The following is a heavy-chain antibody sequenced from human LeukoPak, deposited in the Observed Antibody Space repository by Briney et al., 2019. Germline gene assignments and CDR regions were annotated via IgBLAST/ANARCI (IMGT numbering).Heavy chain of an antibody. V-gene: IGHV3-23*01. Sequence: GGSLRLSCVGSGFAFRSHAMSWVRQAPEKGLEFVSGIYENGGTTYYADSVKGRFSISRDNSKNTLYLQMNSPRAEDTAVYYCARGNIKFDYWGQGTLVTVSS. CDR2: IYENGGTT. CDR1: GFAFRSHA. CDR3: ARGNIKFDY. J-gene: IGHJ4*02.